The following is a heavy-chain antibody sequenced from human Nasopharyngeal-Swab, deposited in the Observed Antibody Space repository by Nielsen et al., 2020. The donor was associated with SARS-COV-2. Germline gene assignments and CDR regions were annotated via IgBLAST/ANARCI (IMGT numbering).Heavy chain of an antibody. CDR2: TWYRSKWNY. V-gene: IGHV6-1*01. CDR1: GDSVSNDRAA. CDR3: ARIQQQLPGIV. Sequence: SRTLSLTCAISGDSVSNDRAAWSWIRQSPSRGLEWLGRTWYRSKWNYDYATSLSGRLTVSPDTAKNQFSLHLNSVTPDDTAVYYCARIQQQLPGIVWGQGTMVIVYS. J-gene: IGHJ3*01. D-gene: IGHD6-13*01.